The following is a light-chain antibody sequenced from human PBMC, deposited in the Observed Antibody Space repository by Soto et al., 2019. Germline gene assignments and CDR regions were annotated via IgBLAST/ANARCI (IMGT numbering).Light chain of an antibody. J-gene: IGKJ1*01. CDR3: QQYGSSPS. CDR2: DTS. Sequence: EVALTQSPATLAFSPGDRSTLSCGASQSVVGGYFAWYQQKPGLAPRLIIYDTSIRASGIPDRISGCGSGTHFTLTISRLEPEDFAVYYCQQYGSSPSFGQGTKVDIK. CDR1: QSVVGGY. V-gene: IGKV3D-20*01.